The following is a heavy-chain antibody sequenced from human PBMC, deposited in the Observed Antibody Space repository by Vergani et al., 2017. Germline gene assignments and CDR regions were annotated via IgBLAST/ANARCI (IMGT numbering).Heavy chain of an antibody. CDR1: GGSISSYY. J-gene: IGHJ5*02. CDR2: IYYSGST. Sequence: QVQLQESGPGLVKPSQTLSLTCTVSGGSISSYYWGWIRQPPGKGLEWIGYIYYSGSTNYNPSLKSRVTISVDTSKNQFSLKLSSVTAADTAVYYCARDPFGDNWFDPWGQGTLVTVSS. CDR3: ARDPFGDNWFDP. V-gene: IGHV4-59*01. D-gene: IGHD3-16*01.